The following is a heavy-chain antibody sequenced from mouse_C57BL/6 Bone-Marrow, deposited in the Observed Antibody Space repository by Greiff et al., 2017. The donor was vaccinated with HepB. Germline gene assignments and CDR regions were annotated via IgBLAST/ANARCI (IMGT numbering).Heavy chain of an antibody. CDR3: TTWDYGSSTYYAMDY. CDR2: IDPENGDT. CDR1: GFNIKDDY. J-gene: IGHJ4*01. D-gene: IGHD1-1*01. V-gene: IGHV14-4*01. Sequence: VQLKQSGAELVRPGASVKLSCTASGFNIKDDYMHWVKQRPEQGLEWIGWIDPENGDTEYASKFQGKATITADTSSNTAYLQLSSLTSEDTAVYYCTTWDYGSSTYYAMDYWGQGTSVTVSS.